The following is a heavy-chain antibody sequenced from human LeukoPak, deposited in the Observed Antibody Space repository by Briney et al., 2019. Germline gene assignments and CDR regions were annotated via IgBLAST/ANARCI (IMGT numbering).Heavy chain of an antibody. V-gene: IGHV4-39*01. CDR2: IYYSGST. J-gene: IGHJ4*02. Sequence: SETLSLTCTVSGNSIRSCSYYWGWIRQPPGKGLEWIGYIYYSGSTYYSSSLKSRVTISVDTSKNQFSLKLNSVTAADTAVYYCASRYYYDSSGYFLYWGQGTLVTVSS. D-gene: IGHD3-22*01. CDR3: ASRYYYDSSGYFLY. CDR1: GNSIRSCSYY.